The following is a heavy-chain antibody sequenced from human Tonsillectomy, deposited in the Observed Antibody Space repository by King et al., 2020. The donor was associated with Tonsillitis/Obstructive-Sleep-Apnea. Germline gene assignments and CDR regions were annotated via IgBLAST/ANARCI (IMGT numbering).Heavy chain of an antibody. D-gene: IGHD2/OR15-2a*01. CDR2: LYSGCGT. Sequence: VQLVESGGALIQPGESLRLSCAASGFTVSTSYMSWLRQGPGKGLEWVSVLYSGCGTYYADSVKGRLTISGDNSTNTLYLQMNSVRAEDTAVYYCARGRPFYDFHRWGQGTLVTVSS. CDR1: GFTVSTSY. J-gene: IGHJ4*02. V-gene: IGHV3-53*01. CDR3: ARGRPFYDFHR.